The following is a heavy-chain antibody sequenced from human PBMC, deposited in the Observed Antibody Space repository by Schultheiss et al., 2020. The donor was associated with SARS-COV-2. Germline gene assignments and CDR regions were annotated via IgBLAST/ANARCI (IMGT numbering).Heavy chain of an antibody. Sequence: SQTLSLTCAVSGGSISSGGYSWSWIRQPPGKGLEWIGYIYYSGSSYYNPSLKSRVTISVDTSKNQFSLKLSSVTAADTAVYYCGAWSYHYGMDVWGQGTTVTVSS. CDR2: IYYSGSS. D-gene: IGHD3-3*01. CDR1: GGSISSGGYS. CDR3: GAWSYHYGMDV. J-gene: IGHJ6*02. V-gene: IGHV4-30-4*07.